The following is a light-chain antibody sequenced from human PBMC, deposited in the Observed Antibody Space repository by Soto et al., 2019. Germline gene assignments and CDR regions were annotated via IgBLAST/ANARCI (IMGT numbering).Light chain of an antibody. CDR2: WAS. V-gene: IGKV4-1*01. CDR1: QSVLYTSNNKNY. CDR3: QQYYVSPPT. Sequence: DIMMTQSPDSLAVSLGERATINCKSSQSVLYTSNNKNYLAWYQQKPGQSPKLLIYWASTRESGVPDRFSGSGSGTDFTLSISGLQAEDVAVYYCQQYYVSPPTFGQGTKVE. J-gene: IGKJ1*01.